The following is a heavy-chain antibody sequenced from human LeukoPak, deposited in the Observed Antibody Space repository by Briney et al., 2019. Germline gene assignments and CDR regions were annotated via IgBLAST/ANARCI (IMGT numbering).Heavy chain of an antibody. D-gene: IGHD3-9*01. J-gene: IGHJ6*03. CDR1: GGSISSYY. CDR3: ARGRYDILTGSGAYYYYYMDV. V-gene: IGHV4-59*01. Sequence: SETLSLTCTVSGGSISSYYWSWIRQPPGKGLEWIGYIYYSGSTNYNPSLKSRVTISVDTSKNQFSLKLSSVTAADTAVYYCARGRYDILTGSGAYYYYYMDVWGKGTTVTVSS. CDR2: IYYSGST.